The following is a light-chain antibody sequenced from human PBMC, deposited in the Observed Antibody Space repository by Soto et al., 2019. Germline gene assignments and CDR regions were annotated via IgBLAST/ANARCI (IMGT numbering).Light chain of an antibody. CDR1: SSDVGGYNY. Sequence: QSVLTQPASVSGSPGQSITISCTGTSSDVGGYNYVSWYQQHPGKAPKLMIYEVSNRPSGVSNRFSGSKSGNTASLTISGLQGEDEGDYYCSSYTSSNNLGVFGTGTKLTVL. V-gene: IGLV2-14*01. CDR2: EVS. CDR3: SSYTSSNNLGV. J-gene: IGLJ1*01.